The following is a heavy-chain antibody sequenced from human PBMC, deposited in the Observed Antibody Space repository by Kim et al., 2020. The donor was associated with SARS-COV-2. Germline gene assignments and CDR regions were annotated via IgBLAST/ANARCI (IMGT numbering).Heavy chain of an antibody. CDR2: INPNSGGT. D-gene: IGHD1-26*01. V-gene: IGHV1-2*02. J-gene: IGHJ5*02. CDR1: GYTFTGYY. CDR3: ARDLAGIVGATMGWFDP. Sequence: ASVKVSCKASGYTFTGYYMHWVRQAPGQGLEWMGWINPNSGGTNYAQKFQGRVTMTRDTSISTAYMELSRLRSDDTAVYYCARDLAGIVGATMGWFDPWGQGTLVTVSS.